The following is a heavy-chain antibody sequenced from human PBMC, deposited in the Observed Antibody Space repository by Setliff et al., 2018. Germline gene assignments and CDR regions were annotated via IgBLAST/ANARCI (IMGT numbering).Heavy chain of an antibody. Sequence: PSETLSLTCAVSGGSLSDYYWSWIRQPAGKGLEWIGHIYIGGSANYNPSLKSRVTMSIDTSKNQFSLKLNSVTAADMAVYYCAREQWLDPPGYYYMDVWAKGTTVTVSS. CDR2: IYIGGSA. J-gene: IGHJ6*03. V-gene: IGHV4-4*07. CDR3: AREQWLDPPGYYYMDV. CDR1: GGSLSDYY. D-gene: IGHD6-19*01.